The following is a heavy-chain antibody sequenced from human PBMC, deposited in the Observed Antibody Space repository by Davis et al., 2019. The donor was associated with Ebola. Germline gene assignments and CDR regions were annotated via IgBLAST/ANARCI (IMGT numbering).Heavy chain of an antibody. V-gene: IGHV5-51*01. Sequence: GESLKISCKASGYSFTSYWIGWVRQMPGKGLEWMAIINPGDSDIRYSPSFQGHVTISADNSTSTAYLQWSSLKASDTAKYYCARLGVDGYSYYFDYWGQGTLVSVSS. CDR1: GYSFTSYW. CDR3: ARLGVDGYSYYFDY. J-gene: IGHJ4*02. D-gene: IGHD5-24*01. CDR2: INPGDSDI.